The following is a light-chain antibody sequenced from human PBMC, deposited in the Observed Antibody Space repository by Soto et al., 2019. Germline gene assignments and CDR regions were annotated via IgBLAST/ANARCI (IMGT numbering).Light chain of an antibody. Sequence: EILLTQSPGTLSLSPGERATLSCRASRSFSSNYLAWYHQKPGQAPRLLISSASRRATGIPDRFSCSGSGTAFTLTISRLEPEDFAVYYCHQYASSLMYTFDQGTKLEI. J-gene: IGKJ2*01. CDR2: SAS. V-gene: IGKV3-20*01. CDR1: RSFSSNY. CDR3: HQYASSLMYT.